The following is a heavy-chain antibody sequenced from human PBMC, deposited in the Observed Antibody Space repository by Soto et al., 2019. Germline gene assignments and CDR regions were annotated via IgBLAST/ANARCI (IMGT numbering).Heavy chain of an antibody. V-gene: IGHV4-59*13. CDR1: GGSMYSYY. CDR2: VFYNGTT. CDR3: ARGRGNNYGFFAY. D-gene: IGHD5-18*01. J-gene: IGHJ4*02. Sequence: SETLSLTCPVSGGSMYSYYWTWVRQPPRKGLEWIGNVFYNGTTSYSPSLKSRVAISVDTSKNQFSLKLNSVSAADTAVYYCARGRGNNYGFFAYWGQGALVTVS.